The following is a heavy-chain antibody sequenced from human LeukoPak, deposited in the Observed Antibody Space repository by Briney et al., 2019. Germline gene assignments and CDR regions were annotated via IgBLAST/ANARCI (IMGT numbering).Heavy chain of an antibody. CDR3: ARGPTRTLGFDY. CDR1: GGSISSGGYY. Sequence: SETLSLTCTVSGGSISSGGYYWSWIRQHPGKGLEWIGYIYYSGSTYYNPSLKSRVTISVDTSKNQFSLKLSSVTAADTAVYYCARGPTRTLGFDYWGQGTLVTVSS. J-gene: IGHJ4*02. V-gene: IGHV4-31*03. CDR2: IYYSGST. D-gene: IGHD2-15*01.